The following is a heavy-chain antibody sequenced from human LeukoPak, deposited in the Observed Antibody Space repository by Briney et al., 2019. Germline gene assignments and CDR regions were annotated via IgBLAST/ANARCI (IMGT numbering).Heavy chain of an antibody. Sequence: GASVKVSCKASGYTFTGYYMYWVRQAPGQGREWVGWLNHNSGDTNYAQKVQCRVTKTRDTSISPAYMQLAWQRSDDPAVYYFVGGEYGSWFDPGGQGTLLTVSS. D-gene: IGHD4-17*01. CDR3: VGGEYGSWFDP. CDR2: LNHNSGDT. J-gene: IGHJ5*02. V-gene: IGHV1-2*02. CDR1: GYTFTGYY.